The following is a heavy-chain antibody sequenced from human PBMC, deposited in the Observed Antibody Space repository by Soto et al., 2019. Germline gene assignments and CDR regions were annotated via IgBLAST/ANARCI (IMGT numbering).Heavy chain of an antibody. CDR2: IGTAGDT. D-gene: IGHD3-22*01. CDR1: GFTFSSYD. J-gene: IGHJ4*02. Sequence: AGGSLRLSCSASGFTFSSYDMHWVRQGPGKGLEWVSAIGTAGDTNCAGSVKGRFTISRENAKNSLYLQMNSLRAGDTAIYFCARAIGPTLFDYWGQGTLVTVSS. CDR3: ARAIGPTLFDY. V-gene: IGHV3-13*04.